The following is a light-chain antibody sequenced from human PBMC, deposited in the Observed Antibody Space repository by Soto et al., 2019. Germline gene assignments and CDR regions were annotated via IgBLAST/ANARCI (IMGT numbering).Light chain of an antibody. V-gene: IGLV1-40*01. CDR1: SSNLGAGYD. J-gene: IGLJ3*02. Sequence: QSVLTQPPSVSGAPGQRVTLSCTGNSSNLGAGYDVHWYKQVPGAAPKLVIFGNRNRPSGVPERFSGSKSGTSASLAITGLQAEDEADYYCQAYDYSLTASVFGGGPKLTVL. CDR3: QAYDYSLTASV. CDR2: GNR.